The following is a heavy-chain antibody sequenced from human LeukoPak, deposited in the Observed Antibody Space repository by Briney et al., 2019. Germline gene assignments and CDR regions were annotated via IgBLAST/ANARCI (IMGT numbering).Heavy chain of an antibody. CDR2: IYHSGST. Sequence: KPSETLSLTCAVSGYSISSGYYWGWIRQPPGKGLEWIGSIYHSGSTYYNPSLKSRVTMSVDTSKNQFSLKLSSVTAADTAVYYCARDKGVARKGYFDYWGQGTLVTVSS. V-gene: IGHV4-38-2*02. D-gene: IGHD5-12*01. J-gene: IGHJ4*02. CDR3: ARDKGVARKGYFDY. CDR1: GYSISSGYY.